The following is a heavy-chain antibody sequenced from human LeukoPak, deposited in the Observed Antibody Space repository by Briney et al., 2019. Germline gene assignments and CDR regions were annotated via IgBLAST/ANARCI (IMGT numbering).Heavy chain of an antibody. CDR1: GFTFSSYW. V-gene: IGHV3-7*01. CDR3: ARGTLRYFDWLSSYFDY. J-gene: IGHJ4*02. D-gene: IGHD3-9*01. Sequence: GSLRLSCAASGFTFSSYWMSWVRQAPGKGLEWVANIKQDGSEKYYVDSVKGRFTISRDNSKNTLYLQMNSLRAEDTAVYYCARGTLRYFDWLSSYFDYWGQGTLVTVSS. CDR2: IKQDGSEK.